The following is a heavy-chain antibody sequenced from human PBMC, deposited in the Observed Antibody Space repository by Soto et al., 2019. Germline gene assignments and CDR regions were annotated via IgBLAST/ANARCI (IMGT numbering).Heavy chain of an antibody. CDR1: GGSISSGGYY. J-gene: IGHJ6*02. CDR3: ARVCGGDCHYGMDV. Sequence: QVQLQESGPGLVKPSQTLSLTCTVSGGSISSGGYYWSWIRQHPGKGLEWIWYIYYSGSTYYNPSLKSQVTISVDTSKNQFSLKLSSVTAADTAVYYCARVCGGDCHYGMDVWGQGTTVTVSS. CDR2: IYYSGST. D-gene: IGHD2-21*02. V-gene: IGHV4-31*01.